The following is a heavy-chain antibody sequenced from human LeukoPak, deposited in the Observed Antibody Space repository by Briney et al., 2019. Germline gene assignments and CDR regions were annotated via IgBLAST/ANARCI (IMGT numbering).Heavy chain of an antibody. D-gene: IGHD2/OR15-2a*01. V-gene: IGHV4-39*01. J-gene: IGHJ4*02. CDR3: ATQRGVWYGNYLYPYYFDY. Sequence: SETLSLTCSVSGGSISISSHYWGWIRQPPGEALEWIGTIYYSGSTYHNPSLKSRVTISVDTSKNQFSLRLSSVTAADTAVYYCATQRGVWYGNYLYPYYFDYWGPGALVTVSS. CDR1: GGSISISSHY. CDR2: IYYSGST.